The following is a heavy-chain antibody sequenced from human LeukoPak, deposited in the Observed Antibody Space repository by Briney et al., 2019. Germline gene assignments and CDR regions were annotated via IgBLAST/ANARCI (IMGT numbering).Heavy chain of an antibody. D-gene: IGHD2-21*02. CDR2: IKQDGSEK. CDR3: ATMRGSYCGGDCATYYYYGMDV. CDR1: GFTFSSYW. V-gene: IGHV3-7*03. J-gene: IGHJ6*02. Sequence: PGGSLRLSCAASGFTFSSYWMSWVRQAPGEGLEWVANIKQDGSEKYYVDSVKGRFTIARDNSKNTLYLQMNSLRAEDTAVYYCATMRGSYCGGDCATYYYYGMDVWGQGTTVTVSS.